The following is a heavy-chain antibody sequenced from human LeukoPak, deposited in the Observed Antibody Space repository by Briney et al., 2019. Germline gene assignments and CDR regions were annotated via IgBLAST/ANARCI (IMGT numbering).Heavy chain of an antibody. CDR2: LNPQTGDT. CDR1: GYAFSAYY. Sequence: ASVKVSCKASGYAFSAYYMHWVRQAPGQGLEWMGWLNPQTGDTHFAQKFQGMVTFTRVTSISTAYMAMSRLRSDDTAVFYCARGSRYHDWLSPLDSWGQGTLVTVSS. D-gene: IGHD3-9*01. J-gene: IGHJ4*02. CDR3: ARGSRYHDWLSPLDS. V-gene: IGHV1-2*02.